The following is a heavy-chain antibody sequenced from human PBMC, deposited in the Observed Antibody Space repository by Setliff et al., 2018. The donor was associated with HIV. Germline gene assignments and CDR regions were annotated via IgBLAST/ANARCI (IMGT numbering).Heavy chain of an antibody. D-gene: IGHD3-10*01. J-gene: IGHJ4*02. V-gene: IGHV1-18*01. CDR3: ATDRTRTGINLVRGIIRDPERYPLDY. Sequence: ASVKVSCKASGYPFSNFGISWVRQAPGQGLEWMAWINVYNGDTNFAQKFQGRVTLTKDTSTGTAFMELRSLRSDDTAVYYCATDRTRTGINLVRGIIRDPERYPLDYWGQGTRVTVSS. CDR1: GYPFSNFG. CDR2: INVYNGDT.